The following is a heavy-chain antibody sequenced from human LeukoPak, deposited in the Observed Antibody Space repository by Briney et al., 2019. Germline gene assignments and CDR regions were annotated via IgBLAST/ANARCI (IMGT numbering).Heavy chain of an antibody. V-gene: IGHV1-24*01. CDR1: GYTLTELS. J-gene: IGHJ4*02. CDR2: FDPEDGET. D-gene: IGHD6-19*01. CDR3: ATAGRYSSGWDQIDY. Sequence: ASVKVSCKVSGYTLTELSMHWVRQAPGKGLEWMGGFDPEDGETIYAQKFQGRVTMTEDTSTDTAYMELSSLRSEDTAVYYCATAGRYSSGWDQIDYWGQGTLVTVSS.